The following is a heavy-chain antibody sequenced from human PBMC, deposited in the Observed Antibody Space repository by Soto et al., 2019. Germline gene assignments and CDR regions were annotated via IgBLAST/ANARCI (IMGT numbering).Heavy chain of an antibody. V-gene: IGHV3-21*01. D-gene: IGHD2-15*01. CDR1: GFTFSAYS. CDR2: SSERSDYI. Sequence: GGSLRLSCVASGFTFSAYSMNWVRQAPGKGLEWVSSSSERSDYIFYADSVRGRFTISRENAYNSLYLQMNSLRAEHTAVYYCARHRRAASSPPAWSPVALVTVSS. J-gene: IGHJ5*02. CDR3: ARHRRAASSPPA.